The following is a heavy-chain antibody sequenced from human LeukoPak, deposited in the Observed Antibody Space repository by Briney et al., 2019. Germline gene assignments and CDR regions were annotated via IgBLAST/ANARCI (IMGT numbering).Heavy chain of an antibody. Sequence: GGSLRLSCAASGFTVSSNYMSWVRQALGKGLEWVSSISWNSGNMYYVDSVKGRFTISRDNAKNSLSLQMNSLKPEDTALYYCAKGPGLGAGKRYLDLWGRGTLVIVSS. CDR1: GFTVSSNY. J-gene: IGHJ2*01. CDR3: AKGPGLGAGKRYLDL. V-gene: IGHV3-9*01. CDR2: ISWNSGNM. D-gene: IGHD6-13*01.